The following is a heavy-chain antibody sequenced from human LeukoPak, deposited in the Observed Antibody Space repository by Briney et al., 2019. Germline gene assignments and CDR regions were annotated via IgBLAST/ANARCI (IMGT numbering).Heavy chain of an antibody. V-gene: IGHV4-59*01. CDR3: ARAATSGWYVSYFDY. CDR1: GGSISSYY. D-gene: IGHD6-19*01. CDR2: IYYSGST. J-gene: IGHJ4*02. Sequence: SETLSLTCTVSGGSISSYYWSWIRQPPGKGLEWIGYIYYSGSTNYNPSLKSRVTISVDTSKNQFSLKLSSVTAADTAVYYCARAATSGWYVSYFDYWGQGTLVTVSS.